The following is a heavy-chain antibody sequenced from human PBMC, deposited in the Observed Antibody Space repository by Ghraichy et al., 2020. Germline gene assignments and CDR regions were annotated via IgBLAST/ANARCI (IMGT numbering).Heavy chain of an antibody. CDR3: ARGSKVVRFYYYDGMDV. Sequence: GGSLRLSCVGSEFTFSSYSMNWVRQSPGKGLEWVSYMTSSGRTKSYADSVKGRFTISRDNAQNSLYLEMNSLRDEDTAVYYCARGSKVVRFYYYDGMDVWGQGTTVTVS. J-gene: IGHJ6*02. CDR2: MTSSGRTK. CDR1: EFTFSSYS. D-gene: IGHD4-23*01. V-gene: IGHV3-48*02.